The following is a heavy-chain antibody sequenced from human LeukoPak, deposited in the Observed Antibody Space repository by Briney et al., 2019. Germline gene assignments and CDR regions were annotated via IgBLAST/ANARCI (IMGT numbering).Heavy chain of an antibody. V-gene: IGHV3-23*01. CDR3: ANDMDDYNVQPPLFKY. J-gene: IGHJ1*01. CDR2: ISGGGSSA. CDR1: GFTFTSFA. Sequence: PGGSLRLSCAASGFTFTSFAMSWVRQAPGKGLQWVAAISGGGSSAYYADSVKGRVTISRDNSKNMLYLQMSSLTVEDTAVYYCANDMDDYNVQPPLFKYWGQGTLVTVSS. D-gene: IGHD4-11*01.